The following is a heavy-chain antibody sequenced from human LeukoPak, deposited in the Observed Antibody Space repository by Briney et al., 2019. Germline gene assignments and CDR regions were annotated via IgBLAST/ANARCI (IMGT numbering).Heavy chain of an antibody. CDR2: INHSGST. Sequence: PSETLSLTCAVYGGSFSGYYWSWIRQPPGKGLEWIGEINHSGSTNYNPSLKSRVTISVDTSKNQFSLKLSSVTAADTAVYYCARPGYCSGGSCFNRARFDYWGQGTLVTVSS. J-gene: IGHJ4*02. CDR1: GGSFSGYY. D-gene: IGHD2-15*01. V-gene: IGHV4-34*01. CDR3: ARPGYCSGGSCFNRARFDY.